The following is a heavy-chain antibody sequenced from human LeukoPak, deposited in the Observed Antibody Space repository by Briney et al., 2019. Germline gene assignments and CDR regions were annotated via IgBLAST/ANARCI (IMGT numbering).Heavy chain of an antibody. CDR3: AKARDPITMVRAPMDV. CDR1: GFTFSSYG. Sequence: PGRSLRLSCAASGFTFSSYGMHWVRQAPGKGLEWVAVISYDGSNKYYADSVKGQFTISRDNSKNTLYLQMNSLRAEDTAVYYCAKARDPITMVRAPMDVWGQGTTVTVSS. D-gene: IGHD3-10*01. J-gene: IGHJ6*02. V-gene: IGHV3-30*18. CDR2: ISYDGSNK.